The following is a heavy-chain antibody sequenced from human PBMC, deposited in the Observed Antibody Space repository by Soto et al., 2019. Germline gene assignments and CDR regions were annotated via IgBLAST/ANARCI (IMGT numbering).Heavy chain of an antibody. CDR1: GFTFSSYE. CDR3: ATLTRITADVTEFDFRPV. CDR2: ISSSGGTI. D-gene: IGHD6-13*01. Sequence: GGSLRLSCAASGFTFSSYEMNWVRQAPGKGLEWVSYISSSGGTIFYVDSVKGRFTISRDNAKNSLYLQMNSLRAEDTAVYYCATLTRITADVTEFDFRPVWGQGTTVTVS. V-gene: IGHV3-48*03. J-gene: IGHJ6*02.